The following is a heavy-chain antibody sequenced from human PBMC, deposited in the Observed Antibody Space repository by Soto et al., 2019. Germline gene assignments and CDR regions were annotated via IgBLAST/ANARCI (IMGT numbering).Heavy chain of an antibody. D-gene: IGHD2-2*01. Sequence: EVQLVQSGAEVKKPGESLKISCKGSGYTFPSYWIGWVRQMPGKGLEWMGIIYPGDSDARYSPSFQGQVTLSVDMSISTAHLHLSSLKASDRAMYYSPRHGPRLGYCESTSSHYDYWGQGTLVTVSS. CDR2: IYPGDSDA. CDR1: GYTFPSYW. CDR3: PRHGPRLGYCESTSSHYDY. V-gene: IGHV5-51*01. J-gene: IGHJ4*02.